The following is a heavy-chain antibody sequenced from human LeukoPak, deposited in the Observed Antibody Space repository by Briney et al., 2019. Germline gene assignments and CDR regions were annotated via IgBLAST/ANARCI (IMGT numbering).Heavy chain of an antibody. D-gene: IGHD5-18*01. CDR3: ARSRYNYDAFDI. Sequence: SETLSLTCTVSGGSISTYYWSWIRQPPGKGLEWLGHIYYSGTTNYNPSLRSRVTISVDTSKNHFSLKLSSVTAADTAMYFCARSRYNYDAFDIWGQGTMVTVSS. V-gene: IGHV4-59*01. CDR1: GGSISTYY. CDR2: IYYSGTT. J-gene: IGHJ3*02.